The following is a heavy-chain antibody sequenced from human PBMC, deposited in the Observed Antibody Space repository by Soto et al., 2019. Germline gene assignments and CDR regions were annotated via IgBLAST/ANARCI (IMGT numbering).Heavy chain of an antibody. CDR3: ARHVGSYWYFDL. J-gene: IGHJ2*01. V-gene: IGHV3-66*04. Sequence: EVQLVESGGGLVQPGGSLRLSCAASGFTVSSSYMGWVRHAPGKGLEWVSSIYTGGKTYDADSVRGRVTVSTDNSKDTLYLQMNSLRVDDADMYYCARHVGSYWYFDLWGRGTLVTVSS. D-gene: IGHD1-26*01. CDR2: IYTGGKT. CDR1: GFTVSSSY.